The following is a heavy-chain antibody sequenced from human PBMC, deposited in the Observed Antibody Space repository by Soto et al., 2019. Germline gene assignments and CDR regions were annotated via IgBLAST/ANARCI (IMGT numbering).Heavy chain of an antibody. Sequence: EVQLLESGGGLVKPGGSLRLSCVASGFFFASYAMNWVGQAPGKGLEWVSYISPGGDRIYYAESLKGRITISRDNARNSLSLQMNILSDEDTAVYYCTKSADSAGWGVDFWGQGTLVTVSS. CDR3: TKSADSAGWGVDF. V-gene: IGHV3-48*02. J-gene: IGHJ4*02. CDR1: GFFFASYA. D-gene: IGHD6-19*01. CDR2: ISPGGDRI.